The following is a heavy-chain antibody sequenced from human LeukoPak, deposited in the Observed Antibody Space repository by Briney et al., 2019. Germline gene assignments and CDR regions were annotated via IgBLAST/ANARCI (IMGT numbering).Heavy chain of an antibody. Sequence: PGGSLRLSCAASGFTVSSNYMSWVRQAPGKGLEWVSVIYSGGSTYYADSVKGRFTISRHNSKNTLYLQMNSLRAEDTAVYYCASPGGYDFWSGPFDYWGQGTLVTVSS. CDR2: IYSGGST. J-gene: IGHJ4*02. CDR1: GFTVSSNY. D-gene: IGHD3-3*01. V-gene: IGHV3-53*04. CDR3: ASPGGYDFWSGPFDY.